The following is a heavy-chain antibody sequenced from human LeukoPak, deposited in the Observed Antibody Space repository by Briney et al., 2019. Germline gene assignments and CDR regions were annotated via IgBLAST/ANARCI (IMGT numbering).Heavy chain of an antibody. CDR3: AREALGYRGYDPDYFDS. D-gene: IGHD5-12*01. J-gene: IGHJ4*02. Sequence: PGGSLRLSCAASTFSIRNYWMHWVRQAPAKGLVWVSRIDSDGTDISYADSVKGRFIISRDNSKTTLYLQMNNLRPEDTALYYCAREALGYRGYDPDYFDSWGQGTLVIVSS. CDR1: TFSIRNYW. V-gene: IGHV3-74*01. CDR2: IDSDGTDI.